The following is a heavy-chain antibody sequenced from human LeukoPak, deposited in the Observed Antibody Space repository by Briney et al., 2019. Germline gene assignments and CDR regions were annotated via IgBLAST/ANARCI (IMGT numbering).Heavy chain of an antibody. CDR1: GGTFSSYA. J-gene: IGHJ6*02. CDR3: ARGPDGDPLRGGMDV. Sequence: ASVKVSCKASGGTFSSYAISWVRQAPGQGLEWMGGIIPIFGTANYAQKFQGRVTITADESTSTAYMELSSLRSEDTAVYYCARGPDGDPLRGGMDVWGQGTTVTVSS. D-gene: IGHD4-17*01. CDR2: IIPIFGTA. V-gene: IGHV1-69*13.